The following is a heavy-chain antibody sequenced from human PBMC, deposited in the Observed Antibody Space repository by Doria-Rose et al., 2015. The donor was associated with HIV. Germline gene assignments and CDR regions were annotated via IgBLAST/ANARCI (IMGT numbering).Heavy chain of an antibody. CDR2: INTSGSN. J-gene: IGHJ6*02. Sequence: QVQLQQWDAGLVKPSETLSLTCAVFGGSFSGYYWSWIRQPPGKGLEWIGGINTSGSNNYQTYLKSRVTISLDTSKTLFSLKLSSVTAADTAVYYCARGLLRGGWNDVDYYYGMDVWGQGTTVTVSS. D-gene: IGHD1-1*01. V-gene: IGHV4-34*01. CDR3: ARGLLRGGWNDVDYYYGMDV. CDR1: GGSFSGYY.